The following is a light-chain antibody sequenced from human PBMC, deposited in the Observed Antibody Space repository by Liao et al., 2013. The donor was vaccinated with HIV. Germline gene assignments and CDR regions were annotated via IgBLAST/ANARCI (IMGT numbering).Light chain of an antibody. CDR2: QDT. CDR3: QAWDRSTAV. Sequence: SYELTQPPSVSVSPGQTASITCSGDELGNKYACWYQQKPGQSPVVVIFQDTKRPSGIPERFSGSNSGNTATLTISGTQAMDEADYSCQAWDRSTAVFGGGTKLTVL. CDR1: ELGNKY. V-gene: IGLV3-1*01. J-gene: IGLJ3*02.